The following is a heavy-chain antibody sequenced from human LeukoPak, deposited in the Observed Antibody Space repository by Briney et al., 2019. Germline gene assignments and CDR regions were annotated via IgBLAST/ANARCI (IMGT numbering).Heavy chain of an antibody. V-gene: IGHV4-59*01. CDR3: ARVSRWAEAIDY. Sequence: SETLSLTCTVSGGSITSYYWNWIRQPPGKGLEWIGYIHYSGGTNYHPSVNSRVTMSVDTSKNQFSPRLTSVTAADTAVYYCARVSRWAEAIDYWGQGTLVTVSS. J-gene: IGHJ4*02. CDR1: GGSITSYY. CDR2: IHYSGGT. D-gene: IGHD1-26*01.